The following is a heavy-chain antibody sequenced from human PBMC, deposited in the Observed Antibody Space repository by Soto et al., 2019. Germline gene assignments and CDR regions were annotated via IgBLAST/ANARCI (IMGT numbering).Heavy chain of an antibody. CDR2: IIPNLGIA. J-gene: IGHJ3*01. Sequence: QVQLVQSGAEVKKPGSSVKVSCKASGGTFSSYTISWVRQAPGQGLEWMGRIIPNLGIANYAQKFQGRVTITADKSTSTAYMQLSSLTSEDTAVYCCATPPLWFGESVWGQGTMVTFSS. CDR3: ATPPLWFGESV. CDR1: GGTFSSYT. D-gene: IGHD3-10*01. V-gene: IGHV1-69*02.